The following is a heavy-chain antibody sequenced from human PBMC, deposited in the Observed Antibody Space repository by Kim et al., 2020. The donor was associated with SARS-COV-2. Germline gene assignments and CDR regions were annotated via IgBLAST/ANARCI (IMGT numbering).Heavy chain of an antibody. V-gene: IGHV5-51*01. CDR2: IYPGDSDT. CDR3: ARRTAAAGTRYYYYGMDV. D-gene: IGHD6-13*01. Sequence: GESLKISCKGSGYSFTSYWIGWVRQMPGKGLEWIGIIYPGDSDTRYSPSFQGQVTISADKSISTAYLQWSSLKASDTAMYYCARRTAAAGTRYYYYGMDVWGQGTTVTVSS. J-gene: IGHJ6*02. CDR1: GYSFTSYW.